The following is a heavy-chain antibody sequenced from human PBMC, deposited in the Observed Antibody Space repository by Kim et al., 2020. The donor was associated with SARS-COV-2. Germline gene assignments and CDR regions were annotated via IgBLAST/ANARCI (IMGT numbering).Heavy chain of an antibody. D-gene: IGHD3-3*01. J-gene: IGHJ6*02. V-gene: IGHV5-10-1*01. CDR1: GYSFTSYW. Sequence: GESLKISCKGSGYSFTSYWISWVRQMPGKGLEWMVRIDPSDSYTNYSPSFQGHVTISADKSISTAYLQWSSLKASDTAMYYCARHPHYDFWRTYGMDVWGQGTTVTVSS. CDR2: IDPSDSYT. CDR3: ARHPHYDFWRTYGMDV.